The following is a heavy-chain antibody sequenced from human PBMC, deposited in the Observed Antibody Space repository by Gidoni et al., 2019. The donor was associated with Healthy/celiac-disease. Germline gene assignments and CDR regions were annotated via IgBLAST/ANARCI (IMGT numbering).Heavy chain of an antibody. V-gene: IGHV2-5*02. Sequence: QISLTESGPTLVQPKQTLPLTCTFSGFPLLPTGVAVGWIRQPPGKALEWLALIFWDDDKRYSPSLKSRLTSTKDTSKNQVVLTMTNMDPVDTATYYCAHSRAMVQGDVEFDPWGQGTLVTVSS. J-gene: IGHJ5*02. D-gene: IGHD3-10*01. CDR3: AHSRAMVQGDVEFDP. CDR1: GFPLLPTGVA. CDR2: IFWDDDK.